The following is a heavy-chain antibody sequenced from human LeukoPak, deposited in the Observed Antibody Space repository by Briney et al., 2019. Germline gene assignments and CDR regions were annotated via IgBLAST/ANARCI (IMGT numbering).Heavy chain of an antibody. J-gene: IGHJ4*02. CDR1: GVSFSAYS. CDR3: ARIRCGHTDVVCYNY. D-gene: IGHD2-21*01. Sequence: SETLSLTCAVHGVSFSAYSWSWVRQSPGRGLEWIGEIIPGGGVIYNPSLKSRATISGDTSENQFSLSLTSVTAADTAVYYCARIRCGHTDVVCYNYWGLGTLVTVS. CDR2: IIPGGGV. V-gene: IGHV4-34*12.